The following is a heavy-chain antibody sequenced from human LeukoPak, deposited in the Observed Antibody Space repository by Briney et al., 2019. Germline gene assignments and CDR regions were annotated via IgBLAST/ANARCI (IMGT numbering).Heavy chain of an antibody. Sequence: SETLSLTCAVYGGSFSGYYWSWIRQPPGKGLEWIGSIYYSGSTYYNPSLKSRVTISVDTSKNQFSLKLSSVTAADTAVYYCARDEIVQLERPEYFDYWGQGTLVTVSS. CDR1: GGSFSGYY. CDR2: IYYSGST. V-gene: IGHV4-34*01. D-gene: IGHD1-1*01. J-gene: IGHJ4*02. CDR3: ARDEIVQLERPEYFDY.